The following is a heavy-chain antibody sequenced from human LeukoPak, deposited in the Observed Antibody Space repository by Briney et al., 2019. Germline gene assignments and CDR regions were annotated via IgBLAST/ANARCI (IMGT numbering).Heavy chain of an antibody. CDR1: GGSISSSSYY. Sequence: SETLSLTCTVSGGSISSSSYYWGWVRQPPGKGLEWIGSIYYSGSAYYNSALNSRLTISVDTSKNQFSLNLASVTAADTAVYYCASHRHNGGHHFWGQGTLVTVSS. J-gene: IGHJ4*02. D-gene: IGHD3-16*01. V-gene: IGHV4-39*01. CDR2: IYYSGSA. CDR3: ASHRHNGGHHF.